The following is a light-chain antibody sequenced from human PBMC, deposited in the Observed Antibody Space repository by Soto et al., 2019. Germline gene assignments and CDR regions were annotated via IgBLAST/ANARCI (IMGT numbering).Light chain of an antibody. CDR3: QQYNNWWT. Sequence: EIVMTQSPATLSVSPGERATLSCRASQSVSSNLAWYQQKPGQAPMLLIYGASTMATGIPARFSGSGSGTEFTLTIRSLQAEDFAVYYCQQYNNWWTFGQGTKVDIK. J-gene: IGKJ1*01. V-gene: IGKV3-15*01. CDR2: GAS. CDR1: QSVSSN.